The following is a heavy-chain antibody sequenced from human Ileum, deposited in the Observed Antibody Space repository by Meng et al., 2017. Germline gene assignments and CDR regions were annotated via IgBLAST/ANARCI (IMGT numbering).Heavy chain of an antibody. CDR1: GYGFFGHW. J-gene: IGHJ5*01. D-gene: IGHD3-10*01. Sequence: GESLKISCKGLGYGFFGHWIGWMRHMPGKGLECMGIIYPDNLHIKYNPSFEGRVTLSADKSIDTAYLEWSTLEAPDTAIYYCARFGGAALSHNWFDLWGQGTLVTVSS. V-gene: IGHV5-51*01. CDR2: IYPDNLHI. CDR3: ARFGGAALSHNWFDL.